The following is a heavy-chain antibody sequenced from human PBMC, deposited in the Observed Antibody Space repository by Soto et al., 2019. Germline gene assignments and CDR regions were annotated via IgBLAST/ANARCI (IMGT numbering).Heavy chain of an antibody. D-gene: IGHD1-1*01. J-gene: IGHJ4*02. V-gene: IGHV1-18*01. CDR1: GYAFTTYG. CDR2: ISAHNGNT. CDR3: ARGGYGDY. Sequence: QVHLVQSGAEVKKPGASVKVSCKGSGYAFTTYGITWVRQAPGQGLEWMGCISAHNGNTNYAQKLQGRVTVTRDTSTSTAYTELTGLRSDDTAVYYCARGGYGDYWGQGALVTVSS.